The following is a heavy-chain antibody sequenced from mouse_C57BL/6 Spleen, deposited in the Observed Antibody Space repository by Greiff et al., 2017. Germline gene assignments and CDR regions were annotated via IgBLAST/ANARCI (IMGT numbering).Heavy chain of an antibody. CDR3: ARGVESSWFAY. CDR2: IYPGSGST. D-gene: IGHD1-1*01. V-gene: IGHV1-55*01. J-gene: IGHJ3*01. Sequence: QVQLQQPGAELVKPGASVKMSCKASGYTFTSYWITWVKQRPGQGLEWIGDIYPGSGSTNYNAKFKSKATLTVDTSSSTAYLQLSSLTSEDSAVYYCARGVESSWFAYWGQGTLVTVSA. CDR1: GYTFTSYW.